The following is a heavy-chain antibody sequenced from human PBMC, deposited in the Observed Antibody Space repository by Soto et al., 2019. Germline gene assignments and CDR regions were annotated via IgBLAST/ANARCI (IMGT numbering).Heavy chain of an antibody. J-gene: IGHJ5*02. D-gene: IGHD3-3*01. CDR3: ARDQFSVPIKYDFWSGYPSYNWFDP. V-gene: IGHV4-59*01. CDR1: GGSISSYY. CDR2: IYYSGST. Sequence: SETLSLTCTVPGGSISSYYWSWIRQPPGKGLEWIGYIYYSGSTNYNPSLKSRVTISVDTSKNQFSLKLSSVTAADTAVYYCARDQFSVPIKYDFWSGYPSYNWFDPWGQGTLVTVSS.